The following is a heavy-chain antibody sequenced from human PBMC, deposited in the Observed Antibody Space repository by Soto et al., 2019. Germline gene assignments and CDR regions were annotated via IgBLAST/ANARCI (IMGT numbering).Heavy chain of an antibody. CDR1: GYTLTELS. CDR3: ATARDVVIDFDY. V-gene: IGHV1-24*01. CDR2: FDPEDGET. Sequence: ASVKVSCKVSGYTLTELSMHWVRQAPGKGLEWMGGFDPEDGETIYAQKFQGRVTMTEDTSTDTAYMELSSLRSEDTAVYYCATARDVVIDFDYWGQGTLVTVSS. J-gene: IGHJ4*02. D-gene: IGHD3-22*01.